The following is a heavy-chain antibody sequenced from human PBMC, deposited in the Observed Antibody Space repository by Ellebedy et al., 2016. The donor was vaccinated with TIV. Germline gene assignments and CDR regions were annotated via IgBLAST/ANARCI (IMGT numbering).Heavy chain of an antibody. CDR3: ARDLRSIAARDDY. CDR2: IIPIFGTA. V-gene: IGHV1-69*06. D-gene: IGHD6-6*01. Sequence: ASVKVSCKASGGTFSSYAISWVRQAPGQGLEWMGGIIPIFGTANYAQKFQGRVTITADKSTSTAYMELSSLRSEDTAVYYCARDLRSIAARDDYWGQGTLVTVSS. CDR1: GGTFSSYA. J-gene: IGHJ4*02.